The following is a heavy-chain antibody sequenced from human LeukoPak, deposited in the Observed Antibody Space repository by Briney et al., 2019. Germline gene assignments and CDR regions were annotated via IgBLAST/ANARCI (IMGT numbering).Heavy chain of an antibody. D-gene: IGHD1-26*01. V-gene: IGHV1-2*02. CDR2: INPNSGGT. CDR3: ARDLGRSGSYDPGGY. CDR1: GYTFTGYY. J-gene: IGHJ4*02. Sequence: ASVNVSCKASGYTFTGYYMHWVRQAPGQGLEWMGWINPNSGGTNYAQKFQGRVTMTRDTSISTAYMELSRLRSDDTAVYYCARDLGRSGSYDPGGYWGQGTLVTVSS.